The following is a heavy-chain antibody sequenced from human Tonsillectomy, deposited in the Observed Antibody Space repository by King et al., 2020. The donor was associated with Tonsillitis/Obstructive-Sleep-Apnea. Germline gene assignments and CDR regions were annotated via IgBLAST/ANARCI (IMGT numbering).Heavy chain of an antibody. CDR3: ARDGWGAARNRYFDL. D-gene: IGHD6-6*01. CDR2: IWYDGSNK. J-gene: IGHJ2*01. V-gene: IGHV3-33*01. Sequence: VQLVESGGGVVQPGRSLRLSCAVSGFTFSSYGMHWVRQAPGKGLEWVAVIWYDGSNKYYADSVKGRFTISRDNSKNTLYLQMNSLRAEDTAVYYCARDGWGAARNRYFDLWGRGTLVTVSS. CDR1: GFTFSSYG.